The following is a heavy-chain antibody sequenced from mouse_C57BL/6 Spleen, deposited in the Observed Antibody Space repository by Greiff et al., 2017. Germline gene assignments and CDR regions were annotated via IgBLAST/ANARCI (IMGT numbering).Heavy chain of an antibody. V-gene: IGHV5-16*01. CDR3: ARDSNPYAMDY. Sequence: EVQRVESEGGLVQPGSSMKLSCTASGFTFSDYYMAWVRQVPEKGLEWVANINYDGSSTYYLDSLKSRFIISRDNAKNILYLQMSSLKSEDTATYYCARDSNPYAMDYWGQGTSVTVSS. D-gene: IGHD2-5*01. CDR2: INYDGSST. CDR1: GFTFSDYY. J-gene: IGHJ4*01.